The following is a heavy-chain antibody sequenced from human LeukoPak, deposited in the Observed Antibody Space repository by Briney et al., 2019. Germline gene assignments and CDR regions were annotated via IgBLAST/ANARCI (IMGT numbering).Heavy chain of an antibody. CDR2: ISGSGSST. CDR1: GFPFSSYA. D-gene: IGHD1-7*01. CDR3: AKDERNWNYNLASQTYD. J-gene: IGHJ4*02. V-gene: IGHV3-23*01. Sequence: PGGSLRLSFAASGFPFSSYAMSWVRQAPGEGLQWVSSISGSGSSTYYADSVRGRFTISRDNSKNTLYLQMSGLRAEDTAVYYCAKDERNWNYNLASQTYDWGQGTLVTVSS.